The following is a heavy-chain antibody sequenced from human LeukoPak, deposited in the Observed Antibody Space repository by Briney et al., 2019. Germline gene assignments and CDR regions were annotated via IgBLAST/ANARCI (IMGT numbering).Heavy chain of an antibody. CDR2: ISSSGITI. J-gene: IGHJ4*02. V-gene: IGHV3-48*04. D-gene: IGHD4/OR15-4a*01. CDR3: ARFYGGNYFDY. Sequence: GGSPRLSCAASGFTFSSYSMNWVRQAPGKGLEWVSYISSSGITIYYADSVKGRFTISRDNAKNSLYLQMNSLRAEDTAVYYCARFYGGNYFDYWGQGTLVTVSS. CDR1: GFTFSSYS.